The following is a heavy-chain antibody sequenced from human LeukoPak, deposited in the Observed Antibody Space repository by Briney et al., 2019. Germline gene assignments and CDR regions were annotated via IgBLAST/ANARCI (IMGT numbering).Heavy chain of an antibody. Sequence: PGGSLRLSCAASGFTFSSYSMNWVRQAPGKGLEWVSSISSSSSCIYYADSVKGRFTISRDNAKNSLYLQMNSLRAEDTAVYYCARGSVVGMDVWGQGTTVTVSS. CDR1: GFTFSSYS. D-gene: IGHD2-21*01. V-gene: IGHV3-21*01. J-gene: IGHJ6*02. CDR2: ISSSSSCI. CDR3: ARGSVVGMDV.